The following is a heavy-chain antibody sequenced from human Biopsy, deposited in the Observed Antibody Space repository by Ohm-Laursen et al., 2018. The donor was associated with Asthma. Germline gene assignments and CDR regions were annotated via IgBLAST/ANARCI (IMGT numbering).Heavy chain of an antibody. D-gene: IGHD3-3*01. CDR1: GFTFRTDA. J-gene: IGHJ3*02. Sequence: SLRLSCAAPGFTFRTDAMHWVRQPPGKGLEWVAVMSFDGRQTYYADSVKGRFTISRDNSKNTLYLQMNSLRAEDTAVYYCAKERYYDFWSGYPIWGQGTMVTVSS. CDR3: AKERYYDFWSGYPI. V-gene: IGHV3-30*18. CDR2: MSFDGRQT.